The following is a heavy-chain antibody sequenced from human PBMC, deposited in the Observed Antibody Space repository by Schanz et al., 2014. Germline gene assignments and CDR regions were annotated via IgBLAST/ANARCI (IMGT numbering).Heavy chain of an antibody. J-gene: IGHJ6*02. V-gene: IGHV1-24*01. CDR3: ATAEDASGSYGLPACGV. D-gene: IGHD3-10*01. CDR1: GYTLSNLS. Sequence: QVQLVQSGAEVKKAGASVKVSCKVSGYTLSNLSIHWVRQAPGKGLEWMGGLDLEDGEIVYAEQLKGRVTKTEDTSTDTAYMELSSLRSQDTAVYYCATAEDASGSYGLPACGVWGQGTTVIVSS. CDR2: LDLEDGEI.